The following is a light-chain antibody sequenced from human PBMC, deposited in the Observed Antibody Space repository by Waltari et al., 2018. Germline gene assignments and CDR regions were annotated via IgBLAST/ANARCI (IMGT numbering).Light chain of an antibody. CDR3: QQYGSSILYT. CDR2: GAS. CDR1: QSLTKRY. J-gene: IGKJ2*01. Sequence: EVVLTQSPGTLSLSPGEKATLSCRASQSLTKRYLAWYQQKPGQPPKLLIYGASSRAAGIPDRFSGSGSGTDFSPTINRLEPDDSAVYYCQQYGSSILYTFGQGTKLEIK. V-gene: IGKV3-20*01.